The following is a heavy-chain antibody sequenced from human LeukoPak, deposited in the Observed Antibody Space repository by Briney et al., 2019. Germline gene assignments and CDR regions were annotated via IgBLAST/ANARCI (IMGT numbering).Heavy chain of an antibody. J-gene: IGHJ6*03. CDR1: GFTFTSYG. Sequence: ASVKVSCKASGFTFTSYGISWVRQATGQGLEWMGWISAYNGNTNYAQRLQGRVTMTTDTSTSTAYMELRSLRSDDTAVYYCARVPLPYYYMDVWGKGTTVTVSS. CDR3: ARVPLPYYYMDV. V-gene: IGHV1-18*01. CDR2: ISAYNGNT.